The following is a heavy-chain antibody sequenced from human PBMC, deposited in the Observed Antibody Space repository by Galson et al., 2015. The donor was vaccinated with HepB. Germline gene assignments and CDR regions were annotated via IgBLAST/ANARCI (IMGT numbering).Heavy chain of an antibody. CDR2: ISYDGSN. V-gene: IGHV3-30*03. J-gene: IGHJ4*02. D-gene: IGHD4-17*01. Sequence: SLRLSCAASGFTFNRYFFHWVRQAPGKGLEWVAAISYDGSNNCADSVKGRFTVSKDNSKNTLYLQMNSLRPEDTAVYYCVRDHGDSTPHYWGQGTLVTVSS. CDR1: GFTFNRYF. CDR3: VRDHGDSTPHY.